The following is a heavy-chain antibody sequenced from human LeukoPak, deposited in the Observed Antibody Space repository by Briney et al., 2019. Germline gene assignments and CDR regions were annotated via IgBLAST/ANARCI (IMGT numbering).Heavy chain of an antibody. CDR2: MNPNSGNT. D-gene: IGHD6-13*01. J-gene: IGHJ3*02. CDR1: GYTFTSYD. CDR3: ARGTRRGVAGTRSRAFDI. V-gene: IGHV1-8*01. Sequence: ASVKVSCKASGYTFTSYDINWVRQATGQGLEWMGWMNPNSGNTGYAQKFQGRVAMTRNTSISTAYMELSSLRSEDTAVYYCARGTRRGVAGTRSRAFDIWGQGTMVTVSS.